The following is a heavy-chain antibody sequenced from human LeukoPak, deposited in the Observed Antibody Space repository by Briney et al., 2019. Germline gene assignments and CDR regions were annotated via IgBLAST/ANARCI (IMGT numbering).Heavy chain of an antibody. CDR3: ASDSYGRGDYFDY. J-gene: IGHJ4*02. CDR1: GFTFSSYA. D-gene: IGHD5-18*01. V-gene: IGHV3-30*04. CDR2: ISYDGSNK. Sequence: GGSLRLSCAASGFTFSSYAMHWVRQAPGKGLEWVAVISYDGSNKYYADSVKGRFTISRDNSKNTLYLQMNSLRAEDTAVYYRASDSYGRGDYFDYWGQGTLVTVSS.